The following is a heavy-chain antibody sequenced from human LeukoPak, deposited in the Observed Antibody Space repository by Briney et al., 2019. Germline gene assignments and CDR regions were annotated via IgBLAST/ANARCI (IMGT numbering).Heavy chain of an antibody. CDR2: INPSGGST. V-gene: IGHV1-46*01. CDR1: GYTFTSYY. J-gene: IGHJ6*02. D-gene: IGHD3-10*01. Sequence: ASVKVSCKASGYTFTSYYMHWVQQAPGQGLEWMGIINPSGGSTSYAQKFQGRVTMTRDTSTSTVYMELSSLRSEDTAVYYCAREGSGSYSLKVYYYYGMDVWGQGTTVTVSS. CDR3: AREGSGSYSLKVYYYYGMDV.